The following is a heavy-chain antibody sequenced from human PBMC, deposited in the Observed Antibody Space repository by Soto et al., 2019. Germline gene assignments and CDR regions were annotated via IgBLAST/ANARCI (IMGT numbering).Heavy chain of an antibody. CDR3: ARREIEGPIDC. V-gene: IGHV4-28*01. CDR1: GYSISSSNW. Sequence: SETLSLTCTVSGYSISSSNWWGWIRQPPGKGLEWIGYIYYSGTTYYNPSLKSRVTMSVDTSKNQFSLKLTSVTAVDTAVYYCARREIEGPIDCWGQGTLVTVSS. J-gene: IGHJ4*02. D-gene: IGHD1-26*01. CDR2: IYYSGTT.